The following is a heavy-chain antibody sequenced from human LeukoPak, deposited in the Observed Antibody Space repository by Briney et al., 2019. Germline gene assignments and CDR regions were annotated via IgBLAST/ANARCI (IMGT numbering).Heavy chain of an antibody. J-gene: IGHJ4*02. D-gene: IGHD4-23*01. Sequence: SETLSPTCTVSGGSINSYYWSWIRQPPGKSLEWIGYIYYSGSTNYNPSLESRVTMSVDTSKNHFSLKLNSVTAADTAVYYCARATTMVAPIDYWGQGTLITVSS. CDR3: ARATTMVAPIDY. CDR2: IYYSGST. V-gene: IGHV4-59*01. CDR1: GGSINSYY.